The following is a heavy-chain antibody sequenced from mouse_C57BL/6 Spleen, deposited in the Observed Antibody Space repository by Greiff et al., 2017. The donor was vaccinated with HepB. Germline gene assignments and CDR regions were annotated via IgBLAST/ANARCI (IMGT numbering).Heavy chain of an antibody. CDR3: ARHEGSYAMDY. V-gene: IGHV5-6*01. CDR1: GFTFSSYG. Sequence: VQLKESGGDLVKPGGSLKLSCAASGFTFSSYGMSWVRQTPDKRLEWVATISSGGSYTYYPDSVKGRFTISRDNAKNTLYLQMSSLKSEDTAMYYCARHEGSYAMDYWGQGTSVTVSS. CDR2: ISSGGSYT. J-gene: IGHJ4*01.